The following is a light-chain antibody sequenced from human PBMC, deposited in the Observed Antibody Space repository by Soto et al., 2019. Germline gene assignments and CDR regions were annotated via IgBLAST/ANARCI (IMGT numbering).Light chain of an antibody. Sequence: QSALTQPPSASGSPRQSVTISCTGTSSDIGAYNYVSWYQQYPGKAPKLMIFEVSKRPSGVPDRFSGSKSGNTASLTVSGLQAEDEADYYCCSYAGSNNLIFGTGTKVTVL. CDR3: CSYAGSNNLI. J-gene: IGLJ1*01. V-gene: IGLV2-8*01. CDR1: SSDIGAYNY. CDR2: EVS.